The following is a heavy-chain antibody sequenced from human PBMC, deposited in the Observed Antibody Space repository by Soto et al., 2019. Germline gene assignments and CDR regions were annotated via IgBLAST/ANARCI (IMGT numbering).Heavy chain of an antibody. V-gene: IGHV3-23*01. J-gene: IGHJ4*02. CDR3: AKDRSRFLEWSPLFDY. CDR1: GFTFSSYA. Sequence: PGGSLRLSCAASGFTFSSYAMSWVRQAPGKGLEWVSAISGSGGSTYYADSVKGRFTISRDNSKNTLYLRMNSLRAEDTAVYYSAKDRSRFLEWSPLFDYWGQGTLVTVSS. CDR2: ISGSGGST. D-gene: IGHD3-3*01.